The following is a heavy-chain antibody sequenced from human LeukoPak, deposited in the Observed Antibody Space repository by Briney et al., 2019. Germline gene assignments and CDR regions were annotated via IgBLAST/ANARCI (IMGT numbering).Heavy chain of an antibody. J-gene: IGHJ4*02. Sequence: GGSLRLSCAASGFTFSSYAMHWVRQAPGKGLEWVAVISYDGSNKYYADSVKGRFTISRDNSKNTLYLQMNSLRAEDTAVYYCARDRYCSSASCYGGDYWGRGTLVTVSS. D-gene: IGHD2-2*01. V-gene: IGHV3-30-3*01. CDR3: ARDRYCSSASCYGGDY. CDR2: ISYDGSNK. CDR1: GFTFSSYA.